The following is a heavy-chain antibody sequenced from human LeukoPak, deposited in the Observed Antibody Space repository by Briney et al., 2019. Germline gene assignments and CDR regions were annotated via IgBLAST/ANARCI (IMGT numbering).Heavy chain of an antibody. Sequence: QAGGSLRLSCAASGFTFSSYAMSWVRHAPGKGLEWVSAISGSGGSTYYADSVKGRFTISRDNSKNTLYLQMNSLRAEDTAVYYCAKDSGPSDYDFWSGYYYYYYGMDVWGQGTTVTVSS. CDR2: ISGSGGST. V-gene: IGHV3-23*01. CDR1: GFTFSSYA. CDR3: AKDSGPSDYDFWSGYYYYYYGMDV. D-gene: IGHD3-3*01. J-gene: IGHJ6*02.